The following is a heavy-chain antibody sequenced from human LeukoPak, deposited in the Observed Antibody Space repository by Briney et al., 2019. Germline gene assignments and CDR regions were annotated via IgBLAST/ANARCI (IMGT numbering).Heavy chain of an antibody. Sequence: GGSLRLSCAASGFTFSSYSMNWVRQAPGKGLEWVSYISSSSSTIYYADSVKGRFTISRDNAKNSLYLQMSSLRAEDTAVYYCAREHSGYDFPGRDYYYMDVWGKGTTVTVSS. CDR2: ISSSSSTI. CDR1: GFTFSSYS. V-gene: IGHV3-48*04. D-gene: IGHD5-12*01. J-gene: IGHJ6*03. CDR3: AREHSGYDFPGRDYYYMDV.